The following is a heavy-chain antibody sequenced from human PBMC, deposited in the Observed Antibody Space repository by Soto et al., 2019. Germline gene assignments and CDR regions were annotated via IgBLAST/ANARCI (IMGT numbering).Heavy chain of an antibody. CDR3: ERESPGVTDYNWFDP. J-gene: IGHJ5*02. D-gene: IGHD2-21*02. CDR1: GASTRGYY. CDR2: IYYSGST. Sequence: ETQSLSCPISGASTRGYYRSCIRQPAGKGLEWIGYIYYSGSTNYNPSLKSRVTISVDTSKNQFSLKLSSVTAADTAVYYCERESPGVTDYNWFDPWGQGTPGTVSS. V-gene: IGHV4-59*01.